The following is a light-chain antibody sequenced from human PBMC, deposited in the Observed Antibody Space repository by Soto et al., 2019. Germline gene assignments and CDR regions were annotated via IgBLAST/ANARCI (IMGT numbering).Light chain of an antibody. J-gene: IGKJ1*01. CDR3: QQYGSSSWT. CDR2: GAS. V-gene: IGKV3-20*01. Sequence: EIVLTHSPGTLSLSPGERATLSCRASQSVSSSDLAWYQQKPGQAPRLLIYGASSRATGIPDRFSGSGSGTDFTLTISRLEPEDFAVYYCQQYGSSSWTFGQGTKVEIK. CDR1: QSVSSSD.